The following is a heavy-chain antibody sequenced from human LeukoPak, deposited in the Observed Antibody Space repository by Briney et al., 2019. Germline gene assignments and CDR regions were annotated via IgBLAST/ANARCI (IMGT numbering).Heavy chain of an antibody. CDR2: ISGSGTI. CDR3: AREGLNMVRGVIPKEAWGWFDP. J-gene: IGHJ5*02. CDR1: GGSIHSY. D-gene: IGHD3-10*01. Sequence: SETLSLTCTVSGGSIHSYWSWIRQPAGKGLEWIGRISGSGTITYNPALQSRLTISIDTSKNQFSLKLMSVTAADTAVYYCAREGLNMVRGVIPKEAWGWFDPWGQGTLVTVPS. V-gene: IGHV4-4*07.